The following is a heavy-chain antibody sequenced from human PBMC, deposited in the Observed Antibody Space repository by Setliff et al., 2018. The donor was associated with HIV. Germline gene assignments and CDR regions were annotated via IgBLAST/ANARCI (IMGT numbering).Heavy chain of an antibody. CDR1: GYSFTNYW. CDR3: SRASDPSHRMPPTNYYYYMDV. V-gene: IGHV5-51*01. CDR2: IYPADSDT. J-gene: IGHJ6*03. Sequence: PGESLKISCKGSGYSFTNYWIGWVRQVPGKGLEWMGIIYPADSDTRYSPSFQGQVTISADKSISTAYLQWNSLRASDTAVYYCSRASDPSHRMPPTNYYYYMDVWGKGTKVTVSS. D-gene: IGHD2-2*01.